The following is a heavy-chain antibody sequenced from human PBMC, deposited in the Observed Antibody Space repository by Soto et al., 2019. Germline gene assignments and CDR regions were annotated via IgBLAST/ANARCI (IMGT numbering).Heavy chain of an antibody. V-gene: IGHV3-23*01. J-gene: IGHJ4*02. D-gene: IGHD6-19*01. CDR3: AKDRGVIAVAGPTGYDY. Sequence: EVQLLESGGGLVQPGGSLRLSCAASGFTFSSYAMSWVRQAPGKGLEWVSAISGSGGSTYYADSVKGRFTISRDNSKNTLYLQMNSLRAEDTVVYYCAKDRGVIAVAGPTGYDYWGQGTLVTVSS. CDR2: ISGSGGST. CDR1: GFTFSSYA.